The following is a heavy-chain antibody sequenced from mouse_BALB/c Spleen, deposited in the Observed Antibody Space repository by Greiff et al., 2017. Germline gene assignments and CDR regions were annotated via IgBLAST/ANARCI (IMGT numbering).Heavy chain of an antibody. CDR1: GFTFSSYT. V-gene: IGHV5-4*02. CDR2: ISDGGSYT. J-gene: IGHJ3*01. CDR3: ARDVEVGPWFAY. Sequence: EVQGVESGGGLVQPGGSLKLSCAASGFTFSSYTMYWVRQTPEKRLEWVATISDGGSYTYYPDSVKGRFTISRDNAKNNLYLQMSSLKSEDTAMYYCARDVEVGPWFAYWGQGTLVTVSA. D-gene: IGHD1-1*02.